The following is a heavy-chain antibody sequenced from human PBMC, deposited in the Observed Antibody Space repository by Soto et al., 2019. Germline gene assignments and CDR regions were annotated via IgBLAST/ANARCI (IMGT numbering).Heavy chain of an antibody. CDR2: IYYSGST. D-gene: IGHD3-22*01. J-gene: IGHJ4*02. Sequence: SETLSLTCTVSGGSISSYYWSWIRQPPGKGLEWIGYIYYSGSTNYNPSLKSRVTISVDTSKNQFSLKLSSVTAADTAVYYCARDVYDSSGYYSYFDYWGQGTLVTVSS. V-gene: IGHV4-59*01. CDR3: ARDVYDSSGYYSYFDY. CDR1: GGSISSYY.